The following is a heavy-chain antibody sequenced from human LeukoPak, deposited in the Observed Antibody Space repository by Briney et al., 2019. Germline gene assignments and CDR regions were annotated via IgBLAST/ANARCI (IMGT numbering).Heavy chain of an antibody. CDR1: GFTSSDYY. D-gene: IGHD4-11*01. V-gene: IGHV3-11*06. CDR2: ISSSSSYT. CDR3: ARASRPPNDYSDYLNAFDI. J-gene: IGHJ3*02. Sequence: AGGSLRLSCAASGFTSSDYYMSWIRQAPGKGLEWVSYISSSSSYTNYADSVKGRFTISRDNAKNSLYLQMNSLRAEDTAVYYCARASRPPNDYSDYLNAFDIWGQGTMVTVSS.